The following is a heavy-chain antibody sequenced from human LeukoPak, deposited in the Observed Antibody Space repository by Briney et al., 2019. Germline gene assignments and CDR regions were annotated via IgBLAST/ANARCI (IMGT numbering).Heavy chain of an antibody. Sequence: PGGSLRLSCAASGFTFSSYAMHWVRQAPGKGLEWVAVISYDGSNKYYADSVKGRFTISRDNSKNTLYLQMNSLRAGDTAVYYCARDLSLWFGELIDYWGQGTLVTVSS. CDR3: ARDLSLWFGELIDY. CDR1: GFTFSSYA. V-gene: IGHV3-30-3*01. CDR2: ISYDGSNK. D-gene: IGHD3-10*01. J-gene: IGHJ4*02.